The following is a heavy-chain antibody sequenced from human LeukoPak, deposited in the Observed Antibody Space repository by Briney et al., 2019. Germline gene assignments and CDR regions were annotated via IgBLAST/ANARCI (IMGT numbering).Heavy chain of an antibody. J-gene: IGHJ4*02. CDR2: IYYSGST. CDR3: ARALSVGATKD. V-gene: IGHV4-39*07. D-gene: IGHD1-26*01. CDR1: GGSISSSSYY. Sequence: SETLSLTCTVSGGSISSSSYYWGWIRQPPGKGLEWIGSIYYSGSTYYNPSLKSRVTISVDTSKNQFSLKLSSVTAADTAVYYCARALSVGATKDWGQGTLVTVSS.